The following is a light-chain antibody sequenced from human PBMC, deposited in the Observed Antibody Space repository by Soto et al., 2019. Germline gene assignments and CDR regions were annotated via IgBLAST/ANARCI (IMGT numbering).Light chain of an antibody. Sequence: EIVLTQSPGTLSLSPGERATLSCRASQSVSSSYLAWYQQRPGQAPRLLIYDASSTSTGSPDRCSGRGSGTDFPLNMSRLWPEFCGVYYCVQYGSSPLAFGGGTDVEIK. CDR3: VQYGSSPLA. CDR2: DAS. J-gene: IGKJ4*01. V-gene: IGKV3-20*01. CDR1: QSVSSSY.